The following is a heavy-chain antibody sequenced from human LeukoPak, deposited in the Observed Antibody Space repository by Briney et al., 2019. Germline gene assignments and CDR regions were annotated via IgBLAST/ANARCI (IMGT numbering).Heavy chain of an antibody. V-gene: IGHV4-39*01. CDR3: ARARGQQLVPSRFYNWFDP. D-gene: IGHD6-13*01. J-gene: IGHJ5*02. Sequence: SETLSLTCTVSGGSISSSSYCWGWIRQPPGKGLEWIGSIYYSGSTYYNPSLKSRVTISVDTSKNQFSLKLSSVTAADTAVYYCARARGQQLVPSRFYNWFDPWGQGTLVTVSS. CDR2: IYYSGST. CDR1: GGSISSSSYC.